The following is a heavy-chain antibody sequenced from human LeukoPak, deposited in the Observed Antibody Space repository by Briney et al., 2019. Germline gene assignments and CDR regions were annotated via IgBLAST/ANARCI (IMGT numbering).Heavy chain of an antibody. V-gene: IGHV3-30*02. CDR3: AELGITMIGGV. CDR2: IQYDGNTI. CDR1: EFSVGSNY. Sequence: GGSLRLSCAASEFSVGSNYMTWVRQAPGKGLEWVAFIQYDGNTIFYADSVKGRFTISRDNAKNSLYLQMNSLRAEDTAVYYCAELGITMIGGVWGKGTTVTISS. D-gene: IGHD3-10*02. J-gene: IGHJ6*04.